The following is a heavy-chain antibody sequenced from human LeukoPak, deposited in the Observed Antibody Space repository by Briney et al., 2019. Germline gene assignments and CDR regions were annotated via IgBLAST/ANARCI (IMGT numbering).Heavy chain of an antibody. J-gene: IGHJ5*02. CDR1: GFTFSSYS. D-gene: IGHD2-15*01. CDR2: ISSSSSYI. V-gene: IGHV3-21*01. Sequence: GGSLRLSCAASGFTFSSYSMNWVRQAPGKGLEWVSSISSSSSYIYYADSVKGRFTISRDNAKNSLYLQMNSLRAEDTAVYYWATLLVGYCSGGSCSRFDPWGQGTLVTVSS. CDR3: ATLLVGYCSGGSCSRFDP.